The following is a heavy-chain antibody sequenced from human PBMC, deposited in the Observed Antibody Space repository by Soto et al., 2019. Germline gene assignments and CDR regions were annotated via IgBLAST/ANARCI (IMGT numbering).Heavy chain of an antibody. D-gene: IGHD3-3*01. CDR1: GFTFSSYA. CDR3: ARVTAGRERRMDFWSGSQDY. CDR2: ISSNGGST. V-gene: IGHV3-64*01. Sequence: RTGGSLRLSCAASGFTFSSYAMHWVRQAPGKGLEYVSAISSNGGSTYYANSVKGRFTISRDNSKNTLYLQMGSLRAEDMAVYYCARVTAGRERRMDFWSGSQDYWGQGTLVTVSS. J-gene: IGHJ4*02.